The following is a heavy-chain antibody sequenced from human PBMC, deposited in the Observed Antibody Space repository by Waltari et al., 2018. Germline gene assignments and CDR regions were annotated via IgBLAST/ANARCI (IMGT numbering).Heavy chain of an antibody. Sequence: VQLQESGPGLVKSSGTLSLTCAVSGGSISSRNWWSWVRQMPGKGLEWMGIIYPGDSDTRYSPSFQGQVTISADKSISTAYLQWSSLKASDTAMYYCARRVVRGVNPDYWGQGTLVTVSS. CDR3: ARRVVRGVNPDY. CDR1: GGSISSRNW. D-gene: IGHD3-10*01. CDR2: IYPGDSDT. V-gene: IGHV5-51*01. J-gene: IGHJ4*02.